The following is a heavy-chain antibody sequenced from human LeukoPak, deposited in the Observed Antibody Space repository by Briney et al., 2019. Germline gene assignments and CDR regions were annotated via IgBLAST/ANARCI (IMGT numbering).Heavy chain of an antibody. J-gene: IGHJ1*01. CDR1: GYSFADYH. D-gene: IGHD3-16*01. CDR2: INPRGGST. Sequence: GASVKVSCKASGYSFADYHIHWVRQAPGQGLEWMGIINPRGGSTTYAQKFQGRVTMTRDSSANTVSMEVNSLRSDDTAVYYCGRDRFTWGSHHFPEHWGQGTLVTVSS. V-gene: IGHV1-46*01. CDR3: GRDRFTWGSHHFPEH.